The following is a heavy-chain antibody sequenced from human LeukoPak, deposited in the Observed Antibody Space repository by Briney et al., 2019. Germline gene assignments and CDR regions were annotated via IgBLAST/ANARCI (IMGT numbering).Heavy chain of an antibody. CDR2: INPSGGTT. V-gene: IGHV1-46*01. J-gene: IGHJ3*02. CDR1: GYTFISYY. Sequence: GASVKVSCKASGYTFISYYMHWVRQAPGQGLQWMGIINPSGGTTSYGQKFQGRVTTTRDTSTSTVYMEVSSLRYEDTAVYYCARAPGPDVFDIWGQGTMVTVSS. CDR3: ARAPGPDVFDI.